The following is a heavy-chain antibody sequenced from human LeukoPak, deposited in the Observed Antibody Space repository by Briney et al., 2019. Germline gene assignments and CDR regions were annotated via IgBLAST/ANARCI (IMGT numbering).Heavy chain of an antibody. D-gene: IGHD6-13*01. CDR3: ARGSWYDPNWFDP. V-gene: IGHV4-34*01. Sequence: SETLSLTCAVSGGSFSGYYWSWIRQPPGKGMEWIGEINHSGSTNYNPSLKSRVTISVDTSKNQFSLKLSSVTAADTAVYYCARGSWYDPNWFDPWGQGTLVTVSS. J-gene: IGHJ5*02. CDR2: INHSGST. CDR1: GGSFSGYY.